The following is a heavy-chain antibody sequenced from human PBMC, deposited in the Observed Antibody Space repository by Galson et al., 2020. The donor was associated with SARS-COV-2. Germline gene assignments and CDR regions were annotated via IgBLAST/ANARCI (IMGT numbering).Heavy chain of an antibody. J-gene: IGHJ6*02. Sequence: SAPLSLTCTVSGDSISSYYWRWIRQPPGKGLEWIGFIYYTGATNYNPSLKSRVTISLDASKNQFSLKLSSVTAADTAVYYCARGEERDSTGYSYYGKYYYFGMDVWGQGTTVIVS. CDR1: GDSISSYY. CDR2: IYYTGAT. V-gene: IGHV4-59*01. CDR3: ARGEERDSTGYSYYGKYYYFGMDV. D-gene: IGHD3-22*01.